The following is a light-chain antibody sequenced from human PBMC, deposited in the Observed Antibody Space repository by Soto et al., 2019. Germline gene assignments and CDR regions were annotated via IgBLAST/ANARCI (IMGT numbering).Light chain of an antibody. CDR3: QQYSHWRT. Sequence: EIVMTQSPATLSVSPGERATLSCRASQSVTNNLVWYQQKPGQAPRLLIYGASTRATGIPARFSGSGSGTDFTLTITSLQSEDFAVYYCQQYSHWRTFGQGTKVEIK. CDR1: QSVTNN. J-gene: IGKJ1*01. V-gene: IGKV3-15*01. CDR2: GAS.